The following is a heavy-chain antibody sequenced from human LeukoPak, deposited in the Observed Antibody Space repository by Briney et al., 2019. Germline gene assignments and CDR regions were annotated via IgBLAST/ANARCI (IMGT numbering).Heavy chain of an antibody. D-gene: IGHD1-26*01. V-gene: IGHV3-30-3*01. CDR3: ARDGRVGFDAFDI. CDR2: ISYDGSNK. Sequence: GGSLRLSCAASGLTFSSYAMHWVRQAPGKGLEWVAVISYDGSNKYYADSVKGRFTISRDNSKNTLYLQMNSLRAEDTAVYYCARDGRVGFDAFDIWGQGTMVTVSS. CDR1: GLTFSSYA. J-gene: IGHJ3*02.